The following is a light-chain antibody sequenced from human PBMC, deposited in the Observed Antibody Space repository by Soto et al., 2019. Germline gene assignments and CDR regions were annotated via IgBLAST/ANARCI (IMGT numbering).Light chain of an antibody. CDR1: SGHSTYA. CDR2: LNSDGSH. CDR3: QTWGTGIVI. J-gene: IGLJ2*01. Sequence: QSVLTQSPSASASLGASVELTCTLSSGHSTYAIAWHQQQPEKGPRFLMKLNSDGSHNRGDGIPDRFSGSSSGAERYLSISGLQSEDEAEYYCQTWGTGIVILGGGTKVTVL. V-gene: IGLV4-69*01.